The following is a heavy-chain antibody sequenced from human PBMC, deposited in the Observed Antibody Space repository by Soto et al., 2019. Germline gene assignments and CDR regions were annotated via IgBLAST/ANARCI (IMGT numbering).Heavy chain of an antibody. J-gene: IGHJ3*02. CDR2: INPSGGSA. CDR3: ARAGTLSPLDI. V-gene: IGHV1-46*01. D-gene: IGHD6-19*01. CDR1: GYTFTSYY. Sequence: ASVKVSCKASGYTFTSYYIHWVRQAPGQGLEWMGIINPSGGSASYAQKFQGRLTMTRDTSTSTVYMELSSLRSEDSAVYYCARAGTLSPLDIWDQGTMVTVS.